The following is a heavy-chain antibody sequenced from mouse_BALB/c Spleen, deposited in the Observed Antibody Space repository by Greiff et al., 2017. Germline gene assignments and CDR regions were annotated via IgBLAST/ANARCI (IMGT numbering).Heavy chain of an antibody. J-gene: IGHJ3*01. V-gene: IGHV5-4*02. CDR2: ISDGGSYT. CDR1: GFTFSDYY. CDR3: ARDYYGSARGFAY. Sequence: EVQRVESGGGLVQPGGSLKLSCAASGFTFSDYYMYWVRQTPEKRLEWVATISDGGSYTYYPDSVKGRFTISRDNAKNNLYLQMSSLKSEDTAMYYCARDYYGSARGFAYWGQGTLVTVAA. D-gene: IGHD1-1*01.